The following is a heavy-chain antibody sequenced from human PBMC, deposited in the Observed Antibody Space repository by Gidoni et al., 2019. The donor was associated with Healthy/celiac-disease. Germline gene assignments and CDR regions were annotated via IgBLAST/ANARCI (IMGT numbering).Heavy chain of an antibody. J-gene: IGHJ6*02. V-gene: IGHV3-66*02. CDR3: ARDQLVGATNYYGMDV. CDR2: IYSGGST. D-gene: IGHD1-26*01. CDR1: GFTCSSNY. Sequence: EVQLVESGGGLVQPGGSLRLSCEASGFTCSSNYMSWVRQAPGKGLEWVSVIYSGGSTYYADSVKGRFTISRDNSKNTLYLQMNSLRAEDTAVYYCARDQLVGATNYYGMDVWGQGTTVTVSS.